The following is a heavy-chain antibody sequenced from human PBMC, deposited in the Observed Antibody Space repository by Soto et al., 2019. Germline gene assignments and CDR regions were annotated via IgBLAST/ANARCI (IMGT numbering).Heavy chain of an antibody. Sequence: SETLSLTCTVSGGSISSYYWSWIRQPPGKGLEWIGYIYYSGSTNYNPSLKSRVTISVDTSKNQFSRKLRSVTAADTAVYYCARWDHCSSTSCPSGMDVWGQGTTVTVSS. D-gene: IGHD2-2*01. CDR1: GGSISSYY. J-gene: IGHJ6*02. CDR2: IYYSGST. CDR3: ARWDHCSSTSCPSGMDV. V-gene: IGHV4-59*01.